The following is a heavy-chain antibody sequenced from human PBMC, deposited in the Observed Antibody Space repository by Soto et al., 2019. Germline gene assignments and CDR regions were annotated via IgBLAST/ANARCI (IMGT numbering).Heavy chain of an antibody. CDR1: GFTFSDYY. CDR2: ISSSSSYT. Sequence: GGSLRLCCAASGFTFSDYYMSWIRQAPGKGLEWVSYISSSSSYTNYADSVKGRFTISRDNAKNSLYLQMNSLRAEDTAVYYCARAFGELSRDVNYYYYYGMDVWGQGTTVTVSS. J-gene: IGHJ6*02. CDR3: ARAFGELSRDVNYYYYYGMDV. D-gene: IGHD3-10*01. V-gene: IGHV3-11*03.